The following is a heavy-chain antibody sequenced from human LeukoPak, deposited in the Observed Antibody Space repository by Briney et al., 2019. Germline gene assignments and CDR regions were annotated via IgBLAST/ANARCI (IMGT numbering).Heavy chain of an antibody. J-gene: IGHJ4*02. CDR1: GFTFSSYA. CDR2: ISYDGSNK. D-gene: IGHD3-22*01. Sequence: GRSLRLSCAASGFTFSSYAMHWVRQAPGKGLEWVAVISYDGSNKYYADSVKGRFTISRDNSKNTLYLQMNSLRAEDTAVYYCARVAYYYDSSGYRGVNHNDYWGQGTLVTVSS. CDR3: ARVAYYYDSSGYRGVNHNDY. V-gene: IGHV3-30*04.